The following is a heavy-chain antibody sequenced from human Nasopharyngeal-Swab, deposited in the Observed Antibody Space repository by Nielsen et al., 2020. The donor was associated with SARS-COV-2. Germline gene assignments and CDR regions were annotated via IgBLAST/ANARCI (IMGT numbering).Heavy chain of an antibody. V-gene: IGHV1-2*02. J-gene: IGHJ4*02. CDR3: AREGAYGSGTCLDY. D-gene: IGHD3-10*01. Sequence: ASVKVSCKASGYTFTGYYMHWVRQAAGQGLEWMGWINPNSGGTNYAQKFQGRVTMTRDTSISTAYMELSRLRSDDTAVYYCAREGAYGSGTCLDYWGQGTLVTVSS. CDR1: GYTFTGYY. CDR2: INPNSGGT.